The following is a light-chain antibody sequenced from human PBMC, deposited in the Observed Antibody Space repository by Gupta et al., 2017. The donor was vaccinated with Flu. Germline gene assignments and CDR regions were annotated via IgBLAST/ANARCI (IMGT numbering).Light chain of an antibody. CDR2: EGS. V-gene: IGLV2-23*01. CDR1: SSDVGSYNL. J-gene: IGLJ1*01. Sequence: QSALTQPAPVSGSPGQSITILCTRTSSDVGSYNLVSWYQQHPGKAPKLMIYEGSKRPSGVSNRFSGSKSGNTASLTISGLQAEDEADYYCCSYAGSSTYVFGTGTKVTVL. CDR3: CSYAGSSTYV.